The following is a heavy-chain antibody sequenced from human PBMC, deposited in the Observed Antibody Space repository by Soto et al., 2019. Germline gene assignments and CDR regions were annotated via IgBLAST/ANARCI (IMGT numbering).Heavy chain of an antibody. V-gene: IGHV1-18*04. Sequence: QVQLVQSGAEVKKPGASVKVSCKASGYTFTSYGISWVRQAPGQGLEWMGWISAYNGNTNYAQKLQGRVTMTTDTSTSTAYMELRSLRSDDTAVYYCARHLGYCSGGSCLTAWFDPWGQGTLVTVSS. CDR1: GYTFTSYG. J-gene: IGHJ5*02. D-gene: IGHD2-15*01. CDR3: ARHLGYCSGGSCLTAWFDP. CDR2: ISAYNGNT.